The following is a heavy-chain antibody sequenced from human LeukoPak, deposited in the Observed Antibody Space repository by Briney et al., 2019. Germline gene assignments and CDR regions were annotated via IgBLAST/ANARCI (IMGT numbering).Heavy chain of an antibody. CDR3: VHRTSVTSVDH. CDR2: IYDNDDK. J-gene: IGHJ4*02. D-gene: IGHD4-17*01. V-gene: IGHV2-5*01. CDR1: GFSLNTNAVV. Sequence: SGPTLVKPTQTLTLTCTFSGFSLNTNAVVVGWVRQPPGQALEWLTFIYDNDDKRYSPSLASRLTITKDTSKNQVVLTMTDMDYVDTATYYCVHRTSVTSVDHWGQGTLVTVSS.